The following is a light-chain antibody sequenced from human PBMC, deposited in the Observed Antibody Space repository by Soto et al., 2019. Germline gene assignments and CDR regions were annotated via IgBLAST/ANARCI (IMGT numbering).Light chain of an antibody. J-gene: IGKJ1*01. V-gene: IGKV3-20*01. CDR3: QQCVTAPLT. CDR2: DAS. CDR1: QSLSKNY. Sequence: EIVLTQSPGTLSLSPGERATLSCRASQSLSKNYLAWYQHKPGQAPRLLIHDASNRATGIPDRFSGSGSGTDFTLTISSLEPGDSAVYYCQQCVTAPLTFGPGTKVEI.